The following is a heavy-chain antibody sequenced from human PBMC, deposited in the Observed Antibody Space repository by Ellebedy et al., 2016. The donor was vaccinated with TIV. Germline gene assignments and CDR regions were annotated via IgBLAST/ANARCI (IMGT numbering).Heavy chain of an antibody. Sequence: ASVKVSCKASGYTFTGHYLHWVRQAPGQGLQWMGWINPYSGDTNYAQKFQGRVTMTGDTSISTAYMELSRLRSDDTAVYYCARDYSSGDETDYWGQGTLVTVSS. CDR3: ARDYSSGDETDY. D-gene: IGHD5-18*01. J-gene: IGHJ4*02. CDR1: GYTFTGHY. V-gene: IGHV1-2*02. CDR2: INPYSGDT.